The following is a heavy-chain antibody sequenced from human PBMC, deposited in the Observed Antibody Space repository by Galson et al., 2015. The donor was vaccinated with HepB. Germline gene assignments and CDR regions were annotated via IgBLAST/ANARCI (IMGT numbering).Heavy chain of an antibody. D-gene: IGHD3-3*01. Sequence: SVKVSCKASGYTFTSYGISWVRQAPGQGLEWMGWISAYNGNTNYAQKLQGRVTMTTDTSTSTAYMELRGLRSDDTAVYYCARNGGHDFWSGYYSFQGGHYGMDVWGQGTTVTVSS. CDR1: GYTFTSYG. CDR2: ISAYNGNT. CDR3: ARNGGHDFWSGYYSFQGGHYGMDV. V-gene: IGHV1-18*01. J-gene: IGHJ6*02.